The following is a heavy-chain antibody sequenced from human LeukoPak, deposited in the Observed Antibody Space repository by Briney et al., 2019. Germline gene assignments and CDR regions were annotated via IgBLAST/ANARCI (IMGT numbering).Heavy chain of an antibody. CDR1: GYTFTSYY. D-gene: IGHD6-19*01. CDR3: ARSDPIAVAGFYMDV. CDR2: INPSGGST. J-gene: IGHJ6*03. Sequence: GASVKVSCKASGYTFTSYYMHWVRQAPGQGLEWMGIINPSGGSTSYAQKFQGRVTMTRDMSTSTVYMELSRLRSEDTAVYYCARSDPIAVAGFYMDVWGKGTTVTVSS. V-gene: IGHV1-46*01.